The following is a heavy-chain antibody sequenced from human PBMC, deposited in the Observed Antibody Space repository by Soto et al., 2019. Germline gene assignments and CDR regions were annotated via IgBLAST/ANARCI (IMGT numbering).Heavy chain of an antibody. V-gene: IGHV3-30*18. CDR3: AKDWVGGSNKYYFEY. D-gene: IGHD1-26*01. Sequence: QVQLVEAGGGVVRPGRSLSLSCVASGFTFRDYCMHCVRQAPGQGLEWVAGISHHGLKEHYADSVKGRFTISRDNSKKTVYLQLNSLRGDDTAVYYCAKDWVGGSNKYYFEYWGQGTLVTVSS. CDR1: GFTFRDYC. CDR2: ISHHGLKE. J-gene: IGHJ4*02.